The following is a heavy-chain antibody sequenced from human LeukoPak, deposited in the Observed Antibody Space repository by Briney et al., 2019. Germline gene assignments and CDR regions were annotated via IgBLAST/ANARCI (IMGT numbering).Heavy chain of an antibody. D-gene: IGHD3-3*01. J-gene: IGHJ3*02. CDR2: IYSGDST. Sequence: GGSLRLSCAASGFTVSRNYMSWVRQAPGKGLEWVSIIYSGDSTYYADSVKGRFTISRDNSKNTLYLQMSSLRAEDTAVYYCARKSPGGFGVVRNAFDIWGQGTMVTVSS. CDR1: GFTVSRNY. CDR3: ARKSPGGFGVVRNAFDI. V-gene: IGHV3-66*02.